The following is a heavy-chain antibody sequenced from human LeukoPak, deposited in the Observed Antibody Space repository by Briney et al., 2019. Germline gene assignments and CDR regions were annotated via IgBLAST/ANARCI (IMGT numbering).Heavy chain of an antibody. Sequence: GGSLRLSCAASGFTFSSYAMSWVRQAPGKGLEWVSAISGSGGSTYYADSVKGRFTISRDNSKNTLYLQMNSLRAEDTAVYYXXXXYYGSGSYGWFDYWGQGTLVTVSS. CDR3: XXXYYGSGSYGWFDY. CDR2: ISGSGGST. CDR1: GFTFSSYA. V-gene: IGHV3-23*01. D-gene: IGHD3-10*01. J-gene: IGHJ4*02.